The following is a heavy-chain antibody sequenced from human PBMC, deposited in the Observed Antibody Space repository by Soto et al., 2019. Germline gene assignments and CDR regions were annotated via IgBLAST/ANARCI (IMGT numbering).Heavy chain of an antibody. D-gene: IGHD1-26*01. V-gene: IGHV3-30*18. CDR1: GFTFSSYG. CDR3: AKDLTLEWELLIDY. CDR2: ISYDGSNK. J-gene: IGHJ4*02. Sequence: GGSLRLSCAASGFTFSSYGMHWVRQAPGKGLEWVAVISYDGSNKYYADSVKGRFTISRDNSKNTLYLQMNSLRAEDTAVYYCAKDLTLEWELLIDYWGQGTRVTVSS.